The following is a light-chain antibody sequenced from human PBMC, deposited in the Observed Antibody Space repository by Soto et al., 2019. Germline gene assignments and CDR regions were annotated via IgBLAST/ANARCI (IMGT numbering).Light chain of an antibody. CDR2: GVS. V-gene: IGLV2-14*03. J-gene: IGLJ1*01. Sequence: QSALTQPASVSGSPGQSITISCAGTSSDIGGSEYVAGYQQHPGKAPKLMIYGVSNRPSGVSNRFSGSKSGNTASLTISGLQAEDEADYFCYSSRSSSTTFYVFGTGTKVTVL. CDR3: YSSRSSSTTFYV. CDR1: SSDIGGSEY.